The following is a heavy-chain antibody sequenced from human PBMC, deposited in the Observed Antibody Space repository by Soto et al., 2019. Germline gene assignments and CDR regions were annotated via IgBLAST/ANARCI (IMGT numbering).Heavy chain of an antibody. CDR3: ASGLRDFDWLYYYYGMDV. Sequence: GGSLRLSCAASGFTFSSYAMHWVRQAPGKGLEWVAVISYDGSNKYYADSVKGRFTISRDNSKNTLYLQMNSLRAEDTAVYYCASGLRDFDWLYYYYGMDVWGQGTTVTVSS. V-gene: IGHV3-30-3*01. D-gene: IGHD3-9*01. CDR2: ISYDGSNK. CDR1: GFTFSSYA. J-gene: IGHJ6*02.